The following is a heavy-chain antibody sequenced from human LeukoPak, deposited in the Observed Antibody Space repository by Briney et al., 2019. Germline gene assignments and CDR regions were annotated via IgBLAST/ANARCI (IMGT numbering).Heavy chain of an antibody. CDR2: IYYSGST. CDR1: GGSVSNYY. J-gene: IGHJ4*02. Sequence: SETLSLTCTVSGGSVSNYYWTWIRQPPGKGLEWIGYIYYSGSTYYNPSLKSRVTISVDTSKNQFSLKLTSVTAADTAVYYCARLSGSPHPPFDYWGQGTPVTVSS. V-gene: IGHV4-59*08. D-gene: IGHD1-26*01. CDR3: ARLSGSPHPPFDY.